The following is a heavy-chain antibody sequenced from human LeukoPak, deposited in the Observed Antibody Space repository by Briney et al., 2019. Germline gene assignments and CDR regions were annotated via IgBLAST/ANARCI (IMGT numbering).Heavy chain of an antibody. CDR2: ISAYNGNT. CDR3: ARVHRITIFGVVMGNWFDP. CDR1: GYTFTSYG. V-gene: IGHV1-18*01. D-gene: IGHD3-3*01. Sequence: ASVKVSCKASGYTFTSYGISWVRQAPGQGLEWMGWISAYNGNTNCAQKLQGRVTMTTDTSTSTAYMELRSLRSDDTAVYYCARVHRITIFGVVMGNWFDPWGQGTLVTVSS. J-gene: IGHJ5*02.